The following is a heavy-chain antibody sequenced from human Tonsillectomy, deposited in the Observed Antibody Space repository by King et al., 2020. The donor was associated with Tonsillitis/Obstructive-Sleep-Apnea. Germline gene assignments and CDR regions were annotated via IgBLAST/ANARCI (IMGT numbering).Heavy chain of an antibody. CDR2: INPNSGGT. V-gene: IGHV1-2*02. CDR1: GYTFTDYY. J-gene: IGHJ4*02. CDR3: ARGPRGSSYGWVDY. D-gene: IGHD5-18*01. Sequence: VQLVESGAEVKKPGASVKVSCKASGYTFTDYYMHWVRQAPGQGLEWMGWINPNSGGTDSAQKFRGRVTMTRDTSISTAYMELSSLTSDDTAVYYCARGPRGSSYGWVDYWGQGTLATVPS.